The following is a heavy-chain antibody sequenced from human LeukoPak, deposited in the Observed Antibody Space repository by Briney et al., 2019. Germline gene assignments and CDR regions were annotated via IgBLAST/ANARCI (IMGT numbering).Heavy chain of an antibody. J-gene: IGHJ4*02. Sequence: ASVKVSCKASGYMFTNYNMQWVRQAPGQGLEWMGMVSASGANTKYAQKFRGRVTMTIDTSTSTVYMELSSLISDDTAVYYCARDQHYATDYWGQGTLVTVYS. V-gene: IGHV1-46*03. CDR3: ARDQHYATDY. D-gene: IGHD2-2*01. CDR2: VSASGANT. CDR1: GYMFTNYN.